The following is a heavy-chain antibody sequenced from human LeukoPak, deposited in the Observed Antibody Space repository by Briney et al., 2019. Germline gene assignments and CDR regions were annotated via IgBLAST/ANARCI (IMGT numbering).Heavy chain of an antibody. V-gene: IGHV3-43D*04. CDR3: AKGGGSGRGTYFDY. Sequence: GGSLRLSCAASGFTFDDYAMHWVRQAPGKGLEWVSLISWDGGSTYYADSVKGRFTISRDNSKNSLYLRMNSLRAEDTALYYCAKGGGSGRGTYFDYWGQGTLVTVSS. J-gene: IGHJ4*02. CDR2: ISWDGGST. D-gene: IGHD3-16*01. CDR1: GFTFDDYA.